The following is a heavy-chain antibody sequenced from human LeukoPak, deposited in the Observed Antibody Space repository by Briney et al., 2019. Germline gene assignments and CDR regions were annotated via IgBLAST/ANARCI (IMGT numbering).Heavy chain of an antibody. CDR2: ITTSSSTV. J-gene: IGHJ4*02. V-gene: IGHV3-48*01. D-gene: IGHD3-10*01. CDR1: GFTFSSYS. CDR3: ARDLGYYHGSGSHFPLQY. Sequence: QPGGSLRLSCAASGFTFSSYSMNWVRQAPGKGLEWISYITTSSSTVYYADSVKGRFTISRDNAGNSLYLQVNSLRAEDTALYYCARDLGYYHGSGSHFPLQYWGPGTRVTVSA.